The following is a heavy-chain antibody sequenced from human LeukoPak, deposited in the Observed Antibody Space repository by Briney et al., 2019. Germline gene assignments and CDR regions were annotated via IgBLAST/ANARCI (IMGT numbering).Heavy chain of an antibody. CDR1: GYTFTSLD. CDR3: ARESGGGSGWYIDY. CDR2: MKPNSGYT. Sequence: ASVKVSCKASGYTFTSLDINWVRQAPGQGLEWMGWMKPNSGYTGFAQQFQGRVTFTRSTSISTAYMELSSLRSEDTAVYYCARESGGGSGWYIDYWGQGTLVTVSS. J-gene: IGHJ4*02. V-gene: IGHV1-8*03. D-gene: IGHD6-19*01.